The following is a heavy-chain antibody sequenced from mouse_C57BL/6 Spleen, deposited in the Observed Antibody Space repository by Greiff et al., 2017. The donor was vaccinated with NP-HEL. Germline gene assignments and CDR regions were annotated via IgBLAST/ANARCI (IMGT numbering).Heavy chain of an antibody. V-gene: IGHV1-7*01. CDR3: ARSGTDY. CDR2: INPGSGYT. D-gene: IGHD4-1*01. J-gene: IGHJ2*01. Sequence: VQLQQSGADLVKPGASVKLSCKASGYTFTSYWMHWVKQRPGQGLEWIGYINPGSGYTNYTQKFKDKATLTADKSSSTAYLQLRSLTSEDSAVYYWARSGTDYWGKGTTLTVSS. CDR1: GYTFTSYW.